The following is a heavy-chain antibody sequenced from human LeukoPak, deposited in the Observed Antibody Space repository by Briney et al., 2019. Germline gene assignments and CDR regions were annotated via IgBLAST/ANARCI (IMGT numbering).Heavy chain of an antibody. CDR2: INSDGSST. V-gene: IGHV3-74*01. Sequence: GGSLRLSCAASGFTFSSYWMHWVRQAPGKGLVWVSRINSDGSSTSYADSVKGRFTISRDNAKNTLYLQMNSLRAEDTAVYYCARGAYCSGGSCYLFYDYWGQGTLVTVSS. CDR3: ARGAYCSGGSCYLFYDY. CDR1: GFTFSSYW. J-gene: IGHJ4*02. D-gene: IGHD2-15*01.